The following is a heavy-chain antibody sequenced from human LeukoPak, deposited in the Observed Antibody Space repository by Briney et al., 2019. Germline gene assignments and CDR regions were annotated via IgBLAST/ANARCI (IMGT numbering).Heavy chain of an antibody. V-gene: IGHV1-2*02. CDR2: INPNSGGT. D-gene: IGHD1-26*01. CDR1: GYTFTGYY. J-gene: IGHJ3*02. CDR3: ARVQNGIVGAFGAFDI. Sequence: ASVKVSCKASGYTFTGYYMHWVRQAPGQGLEWMGWINPNSGGTNYAQKFQGRVTMTRDTSISTAYMELSRLRSDDTAVYYCARVQNGIVGAFGAFDIWGQGTMVTVSS.